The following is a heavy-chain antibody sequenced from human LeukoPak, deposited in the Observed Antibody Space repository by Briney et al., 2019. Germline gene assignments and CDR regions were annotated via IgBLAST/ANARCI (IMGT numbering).Heavy chain of an antibody. Sequence: PSETLSLTCTVSGGSISSGGYYWSWIRQHPGKGLEWIGYIYYSGSTYYNPSLKSRVTISVDTSKNQFSLKLSSVTAADTAVYYCARVDEVHTGFDYWGQGTLVTVSS. V-gene: IGHV4-31*03. CDR1: GGSISSGGYY. CDR2: IYYSGST. D-gene: IGHD3-9*01. CDR3: ARVDEVHTGFDY. J-gene: IGHJ4*02.